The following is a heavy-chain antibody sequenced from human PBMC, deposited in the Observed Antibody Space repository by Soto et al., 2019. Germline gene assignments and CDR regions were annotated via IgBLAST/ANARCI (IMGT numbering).Heavy chain of an antibody. D-gene: IGHD2-2*01. CDR1: RGSISSGGYY. CDR3: ARQPYCSSTSCYPFSNWFDP. Sequence: SETLSLTWTVSRGSISSGGYYWAWIRQPPGKGLEWIGSIYYSGSTYYNPSLKSRVTISVDTSKNQFSLKLSSVTAADTAVYYCARQPYCSSTSCYPFSNWFDPWGQGTLVTVS. CDR2: IYYSGST. J-gene: IGHJ5*02. V-gene: IGHV4-39*01.